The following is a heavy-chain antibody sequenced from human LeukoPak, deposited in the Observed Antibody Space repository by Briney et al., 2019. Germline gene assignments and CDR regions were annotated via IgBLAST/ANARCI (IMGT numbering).Heavy chain of an antibody. CDR3: ARDYSGWSLDP. J-gene: IGHJ5*02. CDR1: GFTFSSYE. Sequence: GGSLRLSCAASGFTFSSYEMNWVRQAPGKGLEWVSYISDNGKTIYYADSVKGRFTISRDNAKDSLYLQMNSLRAEDTAVYYCARDYSGWSLDPWGQGTLVTVSA. D-gene: IGHD5-12*01. V-gene: IGHV3-48*03. CDR2: ISDNGKTI.